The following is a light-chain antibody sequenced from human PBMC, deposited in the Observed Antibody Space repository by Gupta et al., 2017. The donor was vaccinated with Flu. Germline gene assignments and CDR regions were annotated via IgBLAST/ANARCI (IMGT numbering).Light chain of an antibody. J-gene: IGLJ3*02. CDR2: EVS. V-gene: IGLV2-14*01. CDR1: RSDVGASNR. CDR3: SSFTTSNTWV. Sequence: QSALTQPASVSGSPGQSLTRSCTGTRSDVGASNRVSWYQQYPGKAPKLMIYEVSNRPSGVSNRFSGSKSANMASLTISGRQAEDDADYYCSSFTTSNTWVFDGGTKLTV.